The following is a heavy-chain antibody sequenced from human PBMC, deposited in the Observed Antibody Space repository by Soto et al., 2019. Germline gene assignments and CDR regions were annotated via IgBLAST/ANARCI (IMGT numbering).Heavy chain of an antibody. J-gene: IGHJ6*02. V-gene: IGHV4-34*01. CDR3: ARGSWGYSGYDTVYYYYGMDV. Sequence: PSETLSLTCAVYGGSFSGYYWSWIRQPPGKGLEWIGEINHSGSTNYNPSLKSRVTISVDTSKNQFSLKLSSVTAADTAVYYCARGSWGYSGYDTVYYYYGMDVWGQGTTVTVSS. D-gene: IGHD5-12*01. CDR2: INHSGST. CDR1: GGSFSGYY.